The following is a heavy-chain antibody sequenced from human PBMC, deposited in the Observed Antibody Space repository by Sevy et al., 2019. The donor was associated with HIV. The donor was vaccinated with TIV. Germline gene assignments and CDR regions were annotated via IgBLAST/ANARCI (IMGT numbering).Heavy chain of an antibody. CDR1: GFRFSIYS. CDR2: PSNTGGTI. CDR3: ASQRGGYERLYYFDY. V-gene: IGHV3-48*01. Sequence: GGSLRLSCAASGFRFSIYSMNWVRRAPVKGLEWLSCPSNTGGTIDYADSVKGRFTISRDNAKNSLYLQMNSLRAEDTAVYYCASQRGGYERLYYFDYWGQGTLVTVSS. D-gene: IGHD5-12*01. J-gene: IGHJ4*02.